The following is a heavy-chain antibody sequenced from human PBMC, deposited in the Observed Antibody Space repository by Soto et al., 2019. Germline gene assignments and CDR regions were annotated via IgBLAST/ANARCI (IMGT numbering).Heavy chain of an antibody. D-gene: IGHD1-1*01. CDR3: AREKVGTTFFDN. Sequence: PSETLSLTCSVSGFAISRGYYLSWVRQPPGKGLEWIGSIYPSVSSYHNPSLATRLRLCIDTSKNQFNLNLTSVTSADTALYFCAREKVGTTFFDNWGQGIQVTVS. V-gene: IGHV4-38-2*02. CDR1: GFAISRGYY. J-gene: IGHJ4*02. CDR2: IYPSVSS.